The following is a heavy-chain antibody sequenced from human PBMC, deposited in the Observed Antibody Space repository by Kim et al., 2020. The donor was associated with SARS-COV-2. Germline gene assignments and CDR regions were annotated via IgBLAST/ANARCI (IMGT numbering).Heavy chain of an antibody. CDR1: GGTFSSYA. V-gene: IGHV1-69*13. CDR3: ARDLGIVVVPAAPPHYYYGMDV. D-gene: IGHD2-2*01. Sequence: SVKVSCKASGGTFSSYAISWVRQAPGQGLEWMGGIIPIFGTANYAQKFQGRVTITADESTSTAYMELSSLRSEDTAVYYCARDLGIVVVPAAPPHYYYGMDVWGQGTTVTVSS. J-gene: IGHJ6*02. CDR2: IIPIFGTA.